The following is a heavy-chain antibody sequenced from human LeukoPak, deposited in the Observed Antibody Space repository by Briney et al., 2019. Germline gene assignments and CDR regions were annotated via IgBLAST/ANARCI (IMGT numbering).Heavy chain of an antibody. CDR2: ITTSSSYI. Sequence: GGSLRLSCAGSGFTFSSYYMNWVRQAPGKGLEWVSSITTSSSYIYYADSVKGRFTIARDNAKNSLFLQMSSLRGEDTALYYCATEHWGPNSWGQGTLVTVSS. CDR1: GFTFSSYY. D-gene: IGHD3-16*01. CDR3: ATEHWGPNS. V-gene: IGHV3-21*01. J-gene: IGHJ4*02.